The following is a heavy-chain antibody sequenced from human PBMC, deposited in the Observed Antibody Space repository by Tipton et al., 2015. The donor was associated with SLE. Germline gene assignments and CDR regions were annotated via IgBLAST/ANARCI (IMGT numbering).Heavy chain of an antibody. CDR3: ARANWGPDY. V-gene: IGHV3-7*01. Sequence: SLRLSCAASGLTFSSYWVTWVRQAPGKGLEWVANIKEDDSKTSYVDSVKGRFTITRDNAKNSVYLQMNNLRAEDTAVYYCARANWGPDYWGQGTLVTVSS. D-gene: IGHD7-27*01. CDR2: IKEDDSKT. J-gene: IGHJ4*02. CDR1: GLTFSSYW.